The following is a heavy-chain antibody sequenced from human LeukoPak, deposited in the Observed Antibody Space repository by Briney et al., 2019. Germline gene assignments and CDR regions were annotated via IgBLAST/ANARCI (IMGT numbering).Heavy chain of an antibody. D-gene: IGHD6-19*01. J-gene: IGHJ6*03. Sequence: ASVKVSCKASGGTFSSYAISWVRQAPGQGLEWMGGIIPIFGTANYAQKFQGRVTITADKSTSTAYMELSSLRSEDTAVYYCARGHSSGWYYYYMDVWGKGTTVTVSS. CDR1: GGTFSSYA. V-gene: IGHV1-69*06. CDR2: IIPIFGTA. CDR3: ARGHSSGWYYYYMDV.